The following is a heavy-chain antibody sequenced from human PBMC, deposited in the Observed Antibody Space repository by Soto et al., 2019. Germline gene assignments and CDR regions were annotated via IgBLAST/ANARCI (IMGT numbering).Heavy chain of an antibody. J-gene: IGHJ4*02. CDR2: IYWDDDK. CDR1: GFSLSTSGVG. D-gene: IGHD3-16*02. Sequence: QITLKESGPTLVKPTQTLTLTCTFSGFSLSTSGVGVGWIRQPPGKALEWLALIYWDDDKRYSPSLKSRLTITKDAAKTQVVLTRTNIDHVDTATYYWAKASPNYIWGSYRSFYSDYWGQRAPVTVS. V-gene: IGHV2-5*02. CDR3: AKASPNYIWGSYRSFYSDY.